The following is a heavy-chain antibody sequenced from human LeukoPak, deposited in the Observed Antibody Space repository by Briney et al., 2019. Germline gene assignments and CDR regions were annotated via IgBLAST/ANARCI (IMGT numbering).Heavy chain of an antibody. CDR1: GFTFSSYA. CDR3: AKGASSSSAPLSGSQLFDY. D-gene: IGHD1-26*01. CDR2: ISNGGVST. V-gene: IGHV3-23*01. J-gene: IGHJ4*02. Sequence: GGSLRLSCAASGFTFSSYAMSWVRQAPGKRLEWVSVISNGGVSTYYADSVKGRFTISRDNSKNTLYLQMNSLRAEDTAVYYCAKGASSSSAPLSGSQLFDYWGQGTLVTVSS.